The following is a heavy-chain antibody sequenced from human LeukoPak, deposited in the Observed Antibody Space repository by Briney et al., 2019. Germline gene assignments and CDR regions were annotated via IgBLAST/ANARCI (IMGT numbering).Heavy chain of an antibody. Sequence: SETLSLTCTVSGGSISSGDYYWSWIRQPPGQGLEWIGYIFYSGSTYYNPSLKSRLTISVDTSKSQFSLKLISVTAADTAVYYCARGYYDSSGLDAFDIWGQGTMVTVSS. CDR3: ARGYYDSSGLDAFDI. CDR2: IFYSGST. D-gene: IGHD3-22*01. CDR1: GGSISSGDYY. V-gene: IGHV4-30-4*01. J-gene: IGHJ3*02.